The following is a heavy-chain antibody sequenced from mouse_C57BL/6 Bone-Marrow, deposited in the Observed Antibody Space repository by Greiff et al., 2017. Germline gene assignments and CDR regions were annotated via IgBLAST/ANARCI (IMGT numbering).Heavy chain of an antibody. D-gene: IGHD2-4*01. V-gene: IGHV1-50*01. CDR3: ARPGGLGFAY. CDR1: GYTFTSYW. J-gene: IGHJ3*01. CDR2: IDPSDSYT. Sequence: QVQLQQPGAELVKPGASVKLSCKASGYTFTSYWMQWVKQRPGQGLEWIGEIDPSDSYTNYNQKFKGKATLTVDTSSSTAYMQLSSLTSEDSAVYYCARPGGLGFAYWGQGTLVTVSA.